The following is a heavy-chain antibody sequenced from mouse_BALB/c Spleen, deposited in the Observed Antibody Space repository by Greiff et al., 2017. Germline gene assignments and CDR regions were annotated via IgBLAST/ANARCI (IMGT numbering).Heavy chain of an antibody. V-gene: IGHV3-2*02. CDR1: GYSITSDYA. CDR2: ISYSGST. Sequence: EVKVEESGPGLVKPSQSLSLTCTVTGYSITSDYAWTWIRQFPGNKLEWMGYISYSGSTSYNPSLKSRISITRDTSKNQFFLQLNSVTTEDTATYYCALTTVVAPMDYWGQGTSVTVSS. D-gene: IGHD1-1*01. CDR3: ALTTVVAPMDY. J-gene: IGHJ4*01.